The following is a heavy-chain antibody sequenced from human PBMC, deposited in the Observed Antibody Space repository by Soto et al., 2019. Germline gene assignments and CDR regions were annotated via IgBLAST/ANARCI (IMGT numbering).Heavy chain of an antibody. J-gene: IGHJ4*02. V-gene: IGHV4-34*01. Sequence: SETLSLTCAVYGGSFSCYYWIWIRQPPGKGLEWIGEINHSGSTNYSPSLKSRVTISVDTSKNQFSLKLSSVTAADTAVYYCARQEASGYFDYWGQGTLVTVSS. CDR1: GGSFSCYY. CDR3: ARQEASGYFDY. CDR2: INHSGST.